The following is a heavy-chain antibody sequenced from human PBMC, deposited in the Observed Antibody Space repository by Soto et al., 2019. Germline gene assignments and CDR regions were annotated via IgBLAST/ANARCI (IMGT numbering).Heavy chain of an antibody. V-gene: IGHV3-33*01. CDR3: ARDTDSGGSPSGMDV. CDR1: GFTFSSYG. CDR2: IWYDGSNK. Sequence: QVQLVESGGGVVQPGRSLRLSCAASGFTFSSYGMHWVRQAPGKGLEWVAVIWYDGSNKYYADSVKGRFAISRDNSKNTLYLQMTSLRAEDTAVYYCARDTDSGGSPSGMDVWGQGTTVTVSS. J-gene: IGHJ6*02. D-gene: IGHD2-15*01.